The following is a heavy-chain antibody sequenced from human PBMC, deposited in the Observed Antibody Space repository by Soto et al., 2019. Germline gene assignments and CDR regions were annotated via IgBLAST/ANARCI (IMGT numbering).Heavy chain of an antibody. J-gene: IGHJ5*02. CDR3: ARDTHSAGGWFDT. D-gene: IGHD2-15*01. Sequence: QVQLVQSGAEVKKPGSSVKVSCKASGGTSRSLSITWVRQAPGQGLEWLGGITPLFVIPNYPPKFLGRLKMTTDKSPDAAYLEQSSLSSEDTAVYYCARDTHSAGGWFDTWGRGTLVTLSS. CDR1: GGTSRSLS. V-gene: IGHV1-69*17. CDR2: ITPLFVIP.